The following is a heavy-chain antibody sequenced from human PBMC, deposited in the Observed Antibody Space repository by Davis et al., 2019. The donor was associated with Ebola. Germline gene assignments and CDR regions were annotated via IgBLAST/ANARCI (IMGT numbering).Heavy chain of an antibody. Sequence: ASVKVSCKTSGGTFSSFAIAWVRQAPGQGLEWMGIINPSGGSTSYAQKFQGRVTMTRDTSTSTVYMELSSLRSEDTAVYYCAKELAVGDYRYYYGEDVWGQGTTVTVSS. D-gene: IGHD6-19*01. J-gene: IGHJ6*02. CDR3: AKELAVGDYRYYYGEDV. CDR2: INPSGGST. CDR1: GGTFSSFA. V-gene: IGHV1-46*01.